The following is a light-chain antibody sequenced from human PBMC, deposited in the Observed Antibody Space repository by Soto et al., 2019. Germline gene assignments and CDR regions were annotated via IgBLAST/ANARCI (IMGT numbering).Light chain of an antibody. J-gene: IGLJ2*01. CDR3: QSYDSSLSAVV. V-gene: IGLV1-40*01. Sequence: QLVLTQPPSMSGAPGQRVIISCTGSSSNIGAPYDVHWYQQLPGTAPKLLIYGNRFRPSGVPDRFSGSKSATSASLAITGLQAEDEGDYYCQSYDSSLSAVVFGGGTKLTVL. CDR1: SSNIGAPYD. CDR2: GNR.